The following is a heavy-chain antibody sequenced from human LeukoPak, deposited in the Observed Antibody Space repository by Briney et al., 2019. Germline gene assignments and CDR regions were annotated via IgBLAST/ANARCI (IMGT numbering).Heavy chain of an antibody. CDR1: GGSISSYY. V-gene: IGHV4-59*08. CDR2: IYYSGST. D-gene: IGHD3-10*01. Sequence: RPSETLSLTCTVSGGSISSYYWSWIRQPPGKGLEWIGYIYYSGSTNYNPSLKSRVTISVDTSKNQFSLKLGSVTAADTAVYYCARLRYYYGSGREVDYWGQGTLVTVSS. J-gene: IGHJ4*02. CDR3: ARLRYYYGSGREVDY.